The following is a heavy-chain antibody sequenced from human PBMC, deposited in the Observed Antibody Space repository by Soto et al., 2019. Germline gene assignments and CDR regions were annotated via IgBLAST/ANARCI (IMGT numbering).Heavy chain of an antibody. CDR1: GFTFSSYA. CDR3: ARDGGRPPGYCSSTSCYGGADY. Sequence: GGSLRLSCAASGFTFSSYAMHWVRQAPGKGLEWVAVISYDGSNKYYADSVKGRFTISRDNSKNTLYLQMNSLRAEDTAVYYCARDGGRPPGYCSSTSCYGGADYWGQGTLVTVSS. D-gene: IGHD2-2*01. J-gene: IGHJ4*02. V-gene: IGHV3-30-3*01. CDR2: ISYDGSNK.